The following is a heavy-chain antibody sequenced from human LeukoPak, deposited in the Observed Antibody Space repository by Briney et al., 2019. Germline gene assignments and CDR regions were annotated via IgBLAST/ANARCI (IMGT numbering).Heavy chain of an antibody. CDR3: AKDDFWSGSVGMDV. CDR2: ISGSGGST. D-gene: IGHD3-3*01. Sequence: GGSLRLSCAASGFTFSSYSMNWVRQAPGKGLEWVSAISGSGGSTYYADSVKGRFTISRDNSKNTLYLQMNSLRAEDTAVYYCAKDDFWSGSVGMDVWGQGTTVTVSS. V-gene: IGHV3-23*01. CDR1: GFTFSSYS. J-gene: IGHJ6*02.